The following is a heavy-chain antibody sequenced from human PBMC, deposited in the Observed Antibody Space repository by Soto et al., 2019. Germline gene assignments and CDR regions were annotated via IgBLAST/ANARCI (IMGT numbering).Heavy chain of an antibody. D-gene: IGHD3-22*01. CDR1: GGTFSRNT. CDR2: IMPIFGSA. J-gene: IGHJ4*02. CDR3: ARQFDSDTTGYYYAY. V-gene: IGHV1-69*13. Sequence: SVKVSCKASGGTFSRNTISWVRQAPGQGLEWMGGIMPIFGSANYAQKFQGRVTITADENTRTVYMELSRLRSEDTAVYYCARQFDSDTTGYYYAYWGQGTLVTVSS.